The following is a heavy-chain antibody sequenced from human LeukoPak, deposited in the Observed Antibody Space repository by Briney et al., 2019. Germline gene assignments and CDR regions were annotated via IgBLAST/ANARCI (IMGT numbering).Heavy chain of an antibody. J-gene: IGHJ5*02. Sequence: SETLSLTCTVSGGSISSNGDFWGWIRQPPGKGLEWIGSIYYSGNTYYNPSLKSRVTISVDTSKNQFSLKLSSVTAADTAFYYCARHGNIVVVVVARGFDPWGQGTLVTVSS. CDR3: ARHGNIVVVVVARGFDP. CDR2: IYYSGNT. CDR1: GGSISSNGDF. D-gene: IGHD2-15*01. V-gene: IGHV4-39*01.